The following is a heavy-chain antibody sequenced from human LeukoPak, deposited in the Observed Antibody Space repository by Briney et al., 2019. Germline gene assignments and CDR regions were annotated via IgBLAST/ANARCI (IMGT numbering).Heavy chain of an antibody. J-gene: IGHJ6*02. D-gene: IGHD5-12*01. V-gene: IGHV7-4-1*02. CDR3: ARVSVATTIFYYYGMDV. CDR1: GYTFTSYA. CDR2: INTNTGNP. Sequence: ASVKVSCKASGYTFTSYAMNWVRQAPGQGLEWMGWINTNTGNPTYAQGFTGRFVFSLDTSVSTAYLQISSLKAEDTAVYYCARVSVATTIFYYYGMDVWGQGTTVTVSS.